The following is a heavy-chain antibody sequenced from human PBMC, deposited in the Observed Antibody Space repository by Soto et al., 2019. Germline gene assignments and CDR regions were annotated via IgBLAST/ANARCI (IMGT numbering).Heavy chain of an antibody. D-gene: IGHD3-3*01. CDR2: IYSGGNT. Sequence: EVQVVESGGGWIQPGGSLRLSCAASGFTVSSNYMSWVRQAPGKGLEWVSVIYSGGNTYYADSVKGRFTISRDNSKNTLYLQMISLRAEDTAVYYCARDPSFVAGYWGQGTLVTVSS. V-gene: IGHV3-53*01. CDR1: GFTVSSNY. CDR3: ARDPSFVAGY. J-gene: IGHJ4*02.